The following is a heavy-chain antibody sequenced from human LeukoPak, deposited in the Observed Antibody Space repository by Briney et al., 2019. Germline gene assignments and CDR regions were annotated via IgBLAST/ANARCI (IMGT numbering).Heavy chain of an antibody. Sequence: HPGGSLRLSCAASGFTFSSYEMNWVRQAPGKGLEWVSHISSSGSTIYYADSVKGRFTISRDNAKNSLYLQMNSLRAEDTAVYYCARDSDILTGYGDFDYWGQGTLVTVSS. D-gene: IGHD3-9*01. CDR3: ARDSDILTGYGDFDY. J-gene: IGHJ4*02. V-gene: IGHV3-48*03. CDR1: GFTFSSYE. CDR2: ISSSGSTI.